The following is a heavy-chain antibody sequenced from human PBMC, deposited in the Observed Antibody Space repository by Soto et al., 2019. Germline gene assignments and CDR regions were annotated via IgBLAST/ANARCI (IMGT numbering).Heavy chain of an antibody. CDR2: ISSSGSTI. CDR3: ARERIAATTYYYYGMDV. J-gene: IGHJ6*02. V-gene: IGHV3-11*01. Sequence: PGGSLRLSCAASGFTLSDYYMSWIRQAPGKGLEWVSYISSSGSTIYYADSVKGRFTISRDNAKNSLYLQMNSLRAEDTAVYYCARERIAATTYYYYGMDVWGQGTTVTVSS. CDR1: GFTLSDYY. D-gene: IGHD6-13*01.